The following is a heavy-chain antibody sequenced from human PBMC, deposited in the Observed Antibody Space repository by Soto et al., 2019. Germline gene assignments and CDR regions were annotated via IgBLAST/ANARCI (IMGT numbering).Heavy chain of an antibody. V-gene: IGHV1-69*02. CDR1: GGTFSSYT. CDR3: ASRVGYCSGGSCQSPDAFDI. D-gene: IGHD2-15*01. CDR2: IIPILGIA. Sequence: SVKVSCKASGGTFSSYTISWVRQAPGQGLEWMGRIIPILGIANYAQKFQGRVTITADKSTSTAYMELSSLRSEDTAVYYCASRVGYCSGGSCQSPDAFDIWGQGTMVTVSS. J-gene: IGHJ3*02.